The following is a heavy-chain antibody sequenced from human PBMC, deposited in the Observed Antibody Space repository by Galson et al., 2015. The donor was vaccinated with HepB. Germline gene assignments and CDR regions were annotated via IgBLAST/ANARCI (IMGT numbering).Heavy chain of an antibody. CDR1: GFTCNDYH. CDR2: INSNGETT. Sequence: SLRLSCAASGFTCNDYHMSWIRQAPGRGLEWISFINSNGETTYADSVKGRFTISRDNAKNSLFLQMNSLRAEDTAVYYCARDMDARYYYGMDVWGQGTTVTVSS. D-gene: IGHD3-10*01. CDR3: ARDMDARYYYGMDV. V-gene: IGHV3-11*01. J-gene: IGHJ6*02.